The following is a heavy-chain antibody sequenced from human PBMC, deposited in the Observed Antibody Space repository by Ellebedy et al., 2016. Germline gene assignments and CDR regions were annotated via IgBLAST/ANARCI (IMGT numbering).Heavy chain of an antibody. Sequence: GGSLRLSCAASGFTFSGFAMSWVRQAPGKGLEWVSTISSAGSPNYADSVRGRFTISSDSSKDTLYLEMDSLRADDTAIYYCAKCRHSTGCLLDSWGQGTLVTVSS. CDR1: GFTFSGFA. J-gene: IGHJ4*02. V-gene: IGHV3-23*01. CDR2: ISSAGSP. D-gene: IGHD6-19*01. CDR3: AKCRHSTGCLLDS.